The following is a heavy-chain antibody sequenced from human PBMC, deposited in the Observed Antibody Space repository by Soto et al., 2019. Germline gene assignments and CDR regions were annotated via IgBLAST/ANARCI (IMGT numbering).Heavy chain of an antibody. D-gene: IGHD5-12*01. CDR1: GFSLSTSGVG. CDR2: IYWDDDK. Sequence: QITLKESGPTLVKPTQTLTLTCTFSGFSLSTSGVGVGWIRQPPGKALEWHALIYWDDDKRYSPSLKSRLTITKDTSKNQVVLTMTNMDPVDTATYYCAHVYGGYDNFDYWGQGTLVTVSS. V-gene: IGHV2-5*02. J-gene: IGHJ4*02. CDR3: AHVYGGYDNFDY.